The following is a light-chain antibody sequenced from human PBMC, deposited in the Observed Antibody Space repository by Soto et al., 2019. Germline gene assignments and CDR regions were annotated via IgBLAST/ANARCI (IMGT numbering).Light chain of an antibody. CDR2: YND. CDR1: TSNIGDNY. Sequence: QSVLTQPPAVSAAPGQKLTISCAGTTSNIGDNYVSWYQQVPGAAPKLLMYYNDKRPSGIPDRFSGSKSGTSATLGITGLQTGDEADYYCGTWDSSLSAVVFGGGTKLTVL. J-gene: IGLJ2*01. V-gene: IGLV1-51*01. CDR3: GTWDSSLSAVV.